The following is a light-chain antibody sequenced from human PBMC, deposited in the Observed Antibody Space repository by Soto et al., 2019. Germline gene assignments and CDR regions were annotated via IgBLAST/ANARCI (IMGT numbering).Light chain of an antibody. J-gene: IGKJ2*01. CDR2: DAS. CDR3: QQYSSNSYT. V-gene: IGKV1-5*01. Sequence: DLQLTQSPSTLSASVGDRVTITCRASPGISSNLAWYQQRPGKAPEVLIYDASTLESGVPSRFSGSGSWTKFTLTISSLQPDYCATYYCQQYSSNSYTFGQGTKLEIK. CDR1: PGISSN.